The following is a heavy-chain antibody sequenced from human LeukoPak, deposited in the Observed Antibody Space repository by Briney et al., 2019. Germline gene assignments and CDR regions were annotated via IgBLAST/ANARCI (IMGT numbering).Heavy chain of an antibody. CDR3: ASIDCGGDCYTLMSSWFDP. CDR2: IYYSGST. CDR1: GGSISSYY. V-gene: IGHV4-59*12. D-gene: IGHD2-21*02. Sequence: SETLSLTCTVSGGSISSYYWSWIRQPPGKGLEWIGHIYYSGSTYYNPSLKSRVTISVDTSKNQSSLKLSSVTAADTAVYYCASIDCGGDCYTLMSSWFDPWGQGTLVTVSS. J-gene: IGHJ5*02.